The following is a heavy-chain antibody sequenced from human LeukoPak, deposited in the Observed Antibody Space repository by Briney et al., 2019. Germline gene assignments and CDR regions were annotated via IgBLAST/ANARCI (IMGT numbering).Heavy chain of an antibody. V-gene: IGHV3-23*01. D-gene: IGHD6-19*01. J-gene: IGHJ5*02. CDR2: ISGSGGST. Sequence: GGSLRLSCAASGFTFSSYAMSWVRQAPGKGLEWVSAISGSGGSTYYADSVKGRFTISRDNSKNTLYLQMNSLRAEDAAVYYCAKDPDSSGWFGWFDPWGQGTLVTVSS. CDR1: GFTFSSYA. CDR3: AKDPDSSGWFGWFDP.